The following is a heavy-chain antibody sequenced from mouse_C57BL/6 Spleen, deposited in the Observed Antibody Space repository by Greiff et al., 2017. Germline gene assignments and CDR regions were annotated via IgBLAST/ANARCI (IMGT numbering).Heavy chain of an antibody. J-gene: IGHJ2*01. CDR3: ARDDLPFDY. Sequence: VQLLQSGAGLVKPGASVKISCTASGFAFSSYWMTWVHQRPGKGLEWIGPIYPGGGDTNYNGKFKGKATLTADKSSSTAYMQLSSLTSEDSAVYFCARDDLPFDYWGKGTTLTVSS. V-gene: IGHV1-80*01. CDR1: GFAFSSYW. CDR2: IYPGGGDT. D-gene: IGHD2-12*01.